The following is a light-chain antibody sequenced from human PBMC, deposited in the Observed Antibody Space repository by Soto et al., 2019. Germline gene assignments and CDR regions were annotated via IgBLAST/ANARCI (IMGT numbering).Light chain of an antibody. V-gene: IGKV3-15*01. Sequence: ELVMTQSPATLSVTTGERASLSCRATQSVSSNLAWYQQKPGQAPMLLIYGASTRATGIPARFSCSVSGTDFTFTVNSLQTEDYAVYYCQQYDDWTPWSCDQGAKVEI. CDR3: QQYDDWTPWS. J-gene: IGKJ1*01. CDR2: GAS. CDR1: QSVSSN.